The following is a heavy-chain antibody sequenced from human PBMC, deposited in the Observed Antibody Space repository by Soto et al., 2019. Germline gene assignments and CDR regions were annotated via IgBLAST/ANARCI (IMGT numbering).Heavy chain of an antibody. CDR1: GFTFSTYP. J-gene: IGHJ4*02. CDR2: IAGGGVTT. CDR3: AKQRYYDFWSGSRPRYYFDY. Sequence: GGSLRLSCAASGFTFSTYPMHWVRQAPGKGLEYVSGIAGGGVTTYYADSMKGRFTISRDNSKNTLSLQMNSLRAEDTAVYYCAKQRYYDFWSGSRPRYYFDYWGQGTLVTVSS. V-gene: IGHV3-64*02. D-gene: IGHD3-3*01.